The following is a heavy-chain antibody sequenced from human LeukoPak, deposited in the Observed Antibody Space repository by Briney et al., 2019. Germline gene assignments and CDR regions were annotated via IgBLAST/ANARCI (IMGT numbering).Heavy chain of an antibody. D-gene: IGHD1-1*01. CDR1: GFTFSSYT. Sequence: GGSLRLSCAASGFTFSSYTVQWVRQAPGKGLEYVSAISSNGGSTYYANSVKGRFSISRDNSKNTLYLQLGSLRAEDMAVYYCARDANAGHLDYWGQGTLVTVSS. J-gene: IGHJ4*02. V-gene: IGHV3-64*01. CDR2: ISSNGGST. CDR3: ARDANAGHLDY.